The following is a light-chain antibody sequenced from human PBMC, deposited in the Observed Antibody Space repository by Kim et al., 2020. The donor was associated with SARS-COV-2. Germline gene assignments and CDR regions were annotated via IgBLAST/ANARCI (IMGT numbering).Light chain of an antibody. J-gene: IGKJ1*01. CDR2: WAS. CDR3: QQYYSTWT. Sequence: DIVMTQSPDSLAVSLGERATINCKSSQSVLYNFNNKNYLAWYQQKAGQPPRLLIHWASTREFGVPDRFSGSGSGTDFTLTISSLQTEDVAVYYCQQYYSTWTFGQGTKVDIK. V-gene: IGKV4-1*01. CDR1: QSVLYNFNNKNY.